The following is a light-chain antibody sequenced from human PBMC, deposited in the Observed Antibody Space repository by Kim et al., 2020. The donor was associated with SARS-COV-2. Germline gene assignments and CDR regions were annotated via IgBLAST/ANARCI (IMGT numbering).Light chain of an antibody. V-gene: IGLV3-21*04. J-gene: IGLJ3*02. CDR2: YDS. CDR3: QVWDSSSDHWV. Sequence: APGKTDRITCGGNNIGSKSVHWYQQKPGQAPVLVIYYDSDRHSGIPERFSGSNSENTATLTISRVEAGDEADYYCQVWDSSSDHWVFGGGTQLTVL. CDR1: NIGSKS.